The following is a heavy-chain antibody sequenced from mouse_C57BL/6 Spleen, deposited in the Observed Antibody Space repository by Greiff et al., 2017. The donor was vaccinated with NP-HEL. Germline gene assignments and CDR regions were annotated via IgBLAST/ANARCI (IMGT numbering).Heavy chain of an antibody. CDR1: GYTFTGYW. J-gene: IGHJ1*03. D-gene: IGHD1-1*01. CDR3: ARSPTPVGWWYFEV. Sequence: QVQLQQSGAELMKPGASVKLSCKATGYTFTGYWIEWVKQRPGHGLEWIGEILPGSGSTNYNEKFKGKATFTADTSSNTAYMQLRSLTPEDSAIYYCARSPTPVGWWYFEVWGTGTTVTVSS. CDR2: ILPGSGST. V-gene: IGHV1-9*01.